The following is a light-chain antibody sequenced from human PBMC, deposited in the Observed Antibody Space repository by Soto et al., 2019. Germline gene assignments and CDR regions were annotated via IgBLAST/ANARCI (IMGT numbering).Light chain of an antibody. CDR2: DAS. J-gene: IGKJ1*01. Sequence: DIQMTQSPSTLSASVGDRVTITCRASQSISNWLAWYQQKPGKAPKLLIYDASSLESGVPSRFSCSGSGTEFTLTISSLQPDDFATYYCQPYNSYFPETFVQGTKLDIK. V-gene: IGKV1-5*01. CDR1: QSISNW. CDR3: QPYNSYFPET.